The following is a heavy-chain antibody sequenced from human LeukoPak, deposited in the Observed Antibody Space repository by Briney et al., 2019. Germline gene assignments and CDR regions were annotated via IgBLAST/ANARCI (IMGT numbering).Heavy chain of an antibody. J-gene: IGHJ5*02. D-gene: IGHD4-11*01. Sequence: SETLSLTCSVSGGSVGSGGYHWSWIRQPPGKGLEWIGYIYHSGSANYNPSLKSRVTISVDTSKNHFSLNLSSVTAADTAVYYCARVGHLTNNWFDPWGQGSLVSVSS. CDR2: IYHSGSA. CDR1: GGSVGSGGYH. CDR3: ARVGHLTNNWFDP. V-gene: IGHV4-61*03.